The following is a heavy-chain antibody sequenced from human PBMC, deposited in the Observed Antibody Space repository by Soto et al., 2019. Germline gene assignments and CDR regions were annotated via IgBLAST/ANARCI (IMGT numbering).Heavy chain of an antibody. J-gene: IGHJ6*02. CDR1: VYTFTSYY. Sequence: ASVKVSGKASVYTFTSYYIHCVRQAPGQGLEWMGIINPSGGSTSYAQKFQGRVTMTRDTSTSTVYMELSSLRAEDTAVYYCARERRYYYGSGSYYKPSSPYGMDVWGQGTTVTVSS. D-gene: IGHD3-10*01. CDR2: INPSGGST. CDR3: ARERRYYYGSGSYYKPSSPYGMDV. V-gene: IGHV1-46*01.